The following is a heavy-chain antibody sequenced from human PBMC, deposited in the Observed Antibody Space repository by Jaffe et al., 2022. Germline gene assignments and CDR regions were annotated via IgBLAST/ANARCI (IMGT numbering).Heavy chain of an antibody. Sequence: QVQLQESGPGLVKPSGTLSLTCAVSGGSVSSSNWWTWVRQPPGKGLEWIGEVYHSGNSNYNPSLKSRVTMSVDKSKNHISLNLTSVTAADTAIYYCARDRVEGLRQRVYYWGQGILVTVSS. CDR3: ARDRVEGLRQRVYY. CDR2: VYHSGNS. J-gene: IGHJ4*02. D-gene: IGHD2-21*01. V-gene: IGHV4-4*02. CDR1: GGSVSSSNW.